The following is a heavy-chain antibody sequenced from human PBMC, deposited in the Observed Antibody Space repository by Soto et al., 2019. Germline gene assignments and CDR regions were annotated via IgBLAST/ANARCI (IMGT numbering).Heavy chain of an antibody. Sequence: SVKVSCKASGGTFSSYAISWVRQAPGQGLEWMGGIVPIFGTANYAQKFQGRVTITADESTSTAYMELSSLRSEDTAVYYCARALAAYGDYEPNWFDPWGQGTLVTVS. CDR2: IVPIFGTA. CDR3: ARALAAYGDYEPNWFDP. D-gene: IGHD4-17*01. CDR1: GGTFSSYA. V-gene: IGHV1-69*13. J-gene: IGHJ5*02.